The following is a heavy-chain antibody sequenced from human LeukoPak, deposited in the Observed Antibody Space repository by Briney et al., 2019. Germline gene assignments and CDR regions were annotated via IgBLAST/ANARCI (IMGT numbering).Heavy chain of an antibody. V-gene: IGHV4-30-4*01. CDR2: IYYSGST. CDR1: GGSISSGDYY. J-gene: IGHJ4*02. CDR3: ARVYYYDNSGYGKDYFDY. Sequence: SQTLSLTCTVSGGSISSGDYYWSWIRQPPGKGLEWIGYIYYSGSTYYNPSLKSRVTMSVDTSKNQFSLKLSSVTAADTAVYYCARVYYYDNSGYGKDYFDYWGQGTLVTVSS. D-gene: IGHD3-22*01.